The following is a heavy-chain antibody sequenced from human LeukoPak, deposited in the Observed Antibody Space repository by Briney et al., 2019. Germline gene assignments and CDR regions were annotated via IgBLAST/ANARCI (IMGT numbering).Heavy chain of an antibody. Sequence: PGGSLRLSCAVSGFTVSSNHMSWVRQAPGKGLEWASVFCSGGDTHYADSVKGRFTISRDNSKNTLYLQMNSLRAEDTAVYYCARDSTGYWYFDLWGRGTLVSVSS. V-gene: IGHV3-53*01. CDR2: FCSGGDT. J-gene: IGHJ2*01. D-gene: IGHD3-3*02. CDR3: ARDSTGYWYFDL. CDR1: GFTVSSNH.